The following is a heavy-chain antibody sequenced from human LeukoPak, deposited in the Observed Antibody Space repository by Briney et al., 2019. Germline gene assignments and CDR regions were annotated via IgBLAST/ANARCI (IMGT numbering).Heavy chain of an antibody. CDR2: IYTSGST. J-gene: IGHJ4*02. V-gene: IGHV4-61*02. CDR3: ASSWAYGDGYNQVDH. D-gene: IGHD5-24*01. CDR1: GGSISSGSYY. Sequence: SETLSLTCTVFGGSISSGSYYWSWIRQPAGKGLEWIGRIYTSGSTNYNPSLKSRVTISVDTSKNQFSLKLSSVTAADTAVYYCASSWAYGDGYNQVDHWGQGTLVTVSS.